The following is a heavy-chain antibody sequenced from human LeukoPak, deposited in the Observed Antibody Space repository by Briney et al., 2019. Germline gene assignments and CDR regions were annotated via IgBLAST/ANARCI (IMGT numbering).Heavy chain of an antibody. V-gene: IGHV3-20*04. CDR3: ARAGAMVRDYMDV. CDR2: INWNGGST. J-gene: IGHJ6*03. Sequence: GGSLRLSCAASGFSFDDYGMSWVRQTPGKGLEWVAGINWNGGSTSYVDSVKGRITISRDNAKNSLYLQMNSLRAEDTALYYYARAGAMVRDYMDVWGKGTTVTVSS. CDR1: GFSFDDYG. D-gene: IGHD3-10*01.